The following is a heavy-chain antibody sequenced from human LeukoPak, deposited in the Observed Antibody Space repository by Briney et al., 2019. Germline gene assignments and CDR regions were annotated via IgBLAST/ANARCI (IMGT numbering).Heavy chain of an antibody. CDR1: GFTCSSYE. V-gene: IGHV3-48*03. D-gene: IGHD5-12*01. CDR2: ISSSGSTI. Sequence: GGSLRLSCAASGFTCSSYEMNWVRQAPGKGLEWVSYISSSGSTIYYAGSVKGRFTISRDNAKNSLYLQMNSLRAEDTAVYYCARDRSGYDGYDYWGQGTLVTVSS. J-gene: IGHJ4*02. CDR3: ARDRSGYDGYDY.